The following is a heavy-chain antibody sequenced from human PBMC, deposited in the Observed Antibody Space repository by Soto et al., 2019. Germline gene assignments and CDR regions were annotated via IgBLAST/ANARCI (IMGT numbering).Heavy chain of an antibody. CDR2: IYHSGRT. CDR3: ARYYGSEVICDY. Sequence: QVQLQESGPGLAKPSQTLSLTCTVSGDSINSGDYHWSWIRQPPGKGLEWIEYIYHSGRTYYNPSLKSRVLISLDTSNNQFSLMLNSVTAADTAVYYCARYYGSEVICDYWGQGTLVTVSS. D-gene: IGHD3-10*01. J-gene: IGHJ4*02. CDR1: GDSINSGDYH. V-gene: IGHV4-30-4*01.